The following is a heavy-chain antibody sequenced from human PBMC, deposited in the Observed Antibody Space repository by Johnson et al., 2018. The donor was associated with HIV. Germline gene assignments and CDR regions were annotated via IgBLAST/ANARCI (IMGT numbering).Heavy chain of an antibody. D-gene: IGHD5-18*01. J-gene: IGHJ3*02. V-gene: IGHV3-11*04. CDR2: ISSSGSTI. Sequence: QVQLVESGGGVVQPGRSLRLSCAASGFTFSDYYMSWIRQAPGKGLEWVSYISSSGSTIYYADSVKGRFTISRDNAKNSLYLQMKSLRAEDTAVYYCARSNTAMMYDAFDIWGQGTMVTVSS. CDR3: ARSNTAMMYDAFDI. CDR1: GFTFSDYY.